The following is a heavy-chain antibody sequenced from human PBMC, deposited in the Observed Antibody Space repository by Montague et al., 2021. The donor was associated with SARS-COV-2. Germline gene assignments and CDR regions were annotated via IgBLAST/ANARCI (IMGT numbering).Heavy chain of an antibody. V-gene: IGHV4-39*07. CDR3: ARDLNEYSSSGGFDY. CDR2: IYYSGST. Sequence: SETLSRTCTVSGGSISSSSYYWGWIRQPPGKGLEWIGSIYYSGSTYYNPSLKSRVTISVDTSKNQFSLKLSSVTAADTAVYYCARDLNEYSSSGGFDYWGQGTLVTVSA. J-gene: IGHJ4*02. CDR1: GGSISSSSYY. D-gene: IGHD6-6*01.